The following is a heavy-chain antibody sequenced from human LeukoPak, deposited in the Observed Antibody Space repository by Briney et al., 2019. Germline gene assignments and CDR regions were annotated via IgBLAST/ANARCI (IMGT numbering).Heavy chain of an antibody. CDR1: GFSLSTSGMR. Sequence: SGPALVIPTQTLTLTCTFSGFSLSTSGMRVSWILQPPGNALEWLARIDWDDDKFYNSTLETRLTISKDTSKNQVVLTMTNMDPVDTATYYCARLKYGNNYFDYWGQGILVTVSP. CDR3: ARLKYGNNYFDY. J-gene: IGHJ4*02. CDR2: IDWDDDK. D-gene: IGHD2/OR15-2a*01. V-gene: IGHV2-70*04.